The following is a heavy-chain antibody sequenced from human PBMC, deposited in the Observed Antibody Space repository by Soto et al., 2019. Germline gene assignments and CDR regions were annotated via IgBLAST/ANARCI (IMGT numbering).Heavy chain of an antibody. CDR1: GDSVSSASFY. D-gene: IGHD6-19*01. Sequence: LSLTCTVSGDSVSSASFYWSWIRQPPGKGLEWIGYIYYSGNTNYNPSLKSRVTISVDTSKNQFSLKLSSVTAADTAVYYCARDRFGSGWHYWGQGTLVTVS. CDR2: IYYSGNT. CDR3: ARDRFGSGWHY. J-gene: IGHJ4*02. V-gene: IGHV4-61*01.